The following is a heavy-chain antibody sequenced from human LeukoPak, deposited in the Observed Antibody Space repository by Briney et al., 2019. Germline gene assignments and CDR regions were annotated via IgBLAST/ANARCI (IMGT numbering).Heavy chain of an antibody. CDR2: ISSSSSYI. D-gene: IGHD3-22*01. J-gene: IGHJ4*02. CDR1: GFTFSSYS. V-gene: IGHV3-21*04. CDR3: AKPPNYYDSSGYSY. Sequence: PGGSLRLSCAASGFTFSSYSMNWVRQAPGKGLEWVSSISSSSSYIYYADSVKGRFTISRDNSKNTLYLQMNSLRAEDTAVYYCAKPPNYYDSSGYSYWGQGTLVTVSS.